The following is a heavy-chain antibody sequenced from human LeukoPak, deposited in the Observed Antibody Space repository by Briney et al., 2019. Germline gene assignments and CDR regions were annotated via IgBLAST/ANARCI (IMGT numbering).Heavy chain of an antibody. V-gene: IGHV3-23*01. D-gene: IGHD2/OR15-2a*01. CDR1: GFSFRRFA. Sequence: PGGSLRLSCAASGFSFRRFAMSWVRQARGKGLEWVSAISDSGGTTYYADSVKGRFTISRDNSKNTLYLQMNSLRAEDTALYYCAQDVEIVPSGTEYWGQGTLVTVSS. J-gene: IGHJ4*02. CDR3: AQDVEIVPSGTEY. CDR2: ISDSGGTT.